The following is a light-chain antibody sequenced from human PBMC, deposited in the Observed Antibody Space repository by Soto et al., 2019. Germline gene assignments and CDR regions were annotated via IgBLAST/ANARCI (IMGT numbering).Light chain of an antibody. CDR1: TSDVGI. V-gene: IGLV2-23*02. Sequence: QSVLARRASGSGSPGESITISCSGTTSDVGIVSWYQHHPGKAPKLMIHEVTKRPSGVSDRFSGSKSGNSASLTISGLQAEDEADYFCCSFGGSRYVFGTGTKVTVL. CDR3: CSFGGSRYV. J-gene: IGLJ1*01. CDR2: EVT.